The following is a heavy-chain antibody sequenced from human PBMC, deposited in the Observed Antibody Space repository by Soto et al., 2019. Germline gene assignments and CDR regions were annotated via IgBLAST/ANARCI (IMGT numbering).Heavy chain of an antibody. J-gene: IGHJ4*02. V-gene: IGHV3-23*01. CDR3: AKDPHIAVAGSLDY. CDR1: GFTFSSYA. Sequence: EVQLLESGGGLVQPGGSLRLSCAASGFTFSSYAMSWVRQAPGTGLEWVSAISGSGGSTYYADSVKGRFTIFRDNSKNTLYLQMNSLRAEDTAVYYCAKDPHIAVAGSLDYWGQGTLVTVSS. CDR2: ISGSGGST. D-gene: IGHD6-19*01.